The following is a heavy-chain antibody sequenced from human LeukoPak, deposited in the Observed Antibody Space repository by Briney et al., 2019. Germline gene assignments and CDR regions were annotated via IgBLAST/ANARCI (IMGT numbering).Heavy chain of an antibody. CDR3: AKGILDAYYYYYMDV. CDR1: GFTFTSYG. Sequence: GGSLRLSCAASGFTFTSYGMHWVRQAPGKGLDWVSVISYDGSNKYYADSVKGRFTISRDSSKNTLFLQMNSLRAEDTAVYYCAKGILDAYYYYYMDVSGTGTTVTVSS. CDR2: ISYDGSNK. V-gene: IGHV3-33*06. J-gene: IGHJ6*03. D-gene: IGHD3-9*01.